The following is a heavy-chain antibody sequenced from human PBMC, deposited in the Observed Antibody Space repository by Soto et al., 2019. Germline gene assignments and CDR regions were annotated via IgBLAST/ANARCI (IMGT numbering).Heavy chain of an antibody. V-gene: IGHV3-21*01. J-gene: IGHJ6*02. CDR3: ARGLGYCSSTSCYNPNYGMDV. Sequence: SGGSLRLSCAASGFTFISYSMNWVRQAPGKGLEWVSSISSSSSYIYYADSVKGRFTISRDNAKNSLYLQMNSLRAEDTAVYYCARGLGYCSSTSCYNPNYGMDVWGQGTTVTVSS. CDR2: ISSSSSYI. CDR1: GFTFISYS. D-gene: IGHD2-2*02.